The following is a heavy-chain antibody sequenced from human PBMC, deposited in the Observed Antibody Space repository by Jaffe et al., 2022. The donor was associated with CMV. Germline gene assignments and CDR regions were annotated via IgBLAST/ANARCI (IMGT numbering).Heavy chain of an antibody. V-gene: IGHV3-48*03. CDR3: ARLRSGSSSPFDY. CDR1: GFTFSSYE. Sequence: EVQLVESGGGLVQPGGSLRLSCAASGFTFSSYEMNWVRQAPGKGLEWVSYISSSGSTIYYADSVKGRFTISRDNAKNSLYLQMNSLRAEDTAVYYCARLRSGSSSPFDYWGQGTLVTVSS. J-gene: IGHJ4*02. D-gene: IGHD1-26*01. CDR2: ISSSGSTI.